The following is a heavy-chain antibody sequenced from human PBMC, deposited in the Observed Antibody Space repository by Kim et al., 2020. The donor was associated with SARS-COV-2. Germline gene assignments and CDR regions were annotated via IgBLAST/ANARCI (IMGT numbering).Heavy chain of an antibody. Sequence: SETLSLTCTVSGDSISTSYWSWIRQPPGKGLEWIGSIYYSGSNNYNPSLKSRVTISIDTSKNQFSLNLTSVTAADTAVYYCARDPSLRYFVLWGHGTLI. CDR3: ARDPSLRYFVL. CDR1: GDSISTSY. CDR2: IYYSGSN. J-gene: IGHJ2*01. V-gene: IGHV4-59*01.